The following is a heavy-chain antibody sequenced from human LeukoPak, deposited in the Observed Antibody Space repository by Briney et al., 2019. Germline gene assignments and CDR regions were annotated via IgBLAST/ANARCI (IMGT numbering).Heavy chain of an antibody. Sequence: SETLSLTCTVSGGSISNYYWSWIRHPPGKGLEWIGYIYNSGHTNYNPSLKSRVTISEDTSKNQLSLKLSSVTAADTAVYYCARAAVTTSRYFQHWGQGALVTVSS. D-gene: IGHD4-17*01. V-gene: IGHV4-59*01. CDR3: ARAAVTTSRYFQH. J-gene: IGHJ1*01. CDR2: IYNSGHT. CDR1: GGSISNYY.